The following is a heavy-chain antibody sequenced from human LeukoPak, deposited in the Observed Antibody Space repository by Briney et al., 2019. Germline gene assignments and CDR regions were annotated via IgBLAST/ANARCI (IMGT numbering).Heavy chain of an antibody. CDR1: GFTFSSYA. CDR2: ISYDGSNK. V-gene: IGHV3-30-3*01. CDR3: ARDAAERVRYFDY. J-gene: IGHJ4*02. Sequence: GSLRLSCAASGFTFSSYAMHWVRQAPGKGLEWVAVISYDGSNKYYADSVKGRFTISRDNSKNTLYLQMNSLRAEDTAVYYCARDAAERVRYFDYWGQGTLVTVSS. D-gene: IGHD6-25*01.